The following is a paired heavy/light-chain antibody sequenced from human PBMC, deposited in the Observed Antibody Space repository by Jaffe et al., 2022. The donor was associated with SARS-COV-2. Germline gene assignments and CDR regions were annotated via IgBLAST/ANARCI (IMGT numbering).Light chain of an antibody. J-gene: IGKJ1*01. V-gene: IGKV1-39*01. CDR3: QQSYSTPPWT. CDR2: DAS. CDR1: QSISSY. Sequence: DIQMTQSPSSLSASVGDRVTITCRASQSISSYLNWYQQRPGQAPNLLIYDASSLQSGVPSRFSGSGSGTHFTLTISSLQPEDFATYYCQQSYSTPPWTFGQGTKVEI.
Heavy chain of an antibody. CDR3: AGGGAIFGVAPYYYYFGMDV. V-gene: IGHV3-33*01. D-gene: IGHD3-3*01. CDR2: IWNDATNK. CDR1: GFTFSNYA. Sequence: QVQLVESGGGVVQPGGSLRLSCAASGFTFSNYAIHWVRQAPGKGLEWVAIIWNDATNKYYADSVKGRFTISRDNSKNTLYLQMNSLRAEDTAVYYCAGGGAIFGVAPYYYYFGMDVWGHGTTVTVSS. J-gene: IGHJ6*02.